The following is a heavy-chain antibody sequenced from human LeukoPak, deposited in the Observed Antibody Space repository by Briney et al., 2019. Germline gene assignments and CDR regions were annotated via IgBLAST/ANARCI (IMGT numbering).Heavy chain of an antibody. CDR2: IVVGSGNT. Sequence: GASVKVSCKASGFTFTSSAMQWVRQARGQRLEWIGWIVVGSGNTNYAQKFQERVTITRDMSTSTAYMELNSLRAEDTAVYYCARGRGVGATALDYWGQGTLVTVSS. V-gene: IGHV1-58*02. CDR3: ARGRGVGATALDY. D-gene: IGHD1-26*01. J-gene: IGHJ4*02. CDR1: GFTFTSSA.